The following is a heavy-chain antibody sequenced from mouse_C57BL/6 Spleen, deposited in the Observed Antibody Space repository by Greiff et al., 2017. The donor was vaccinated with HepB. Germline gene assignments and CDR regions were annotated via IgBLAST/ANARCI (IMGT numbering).Heavy chain of an antibody. D-gene: IGHD2-1*01. J-gene: IGHJ2*01. Sequence: EVQRVESGGGLVKPGGSLKLSCAASGFTFSDYGMHWVRQAPEKGLEWVAYISSGSSTIYYADTVKGRFTISRDNAKNTLFLQMTSLRSEDTAMYYCARSLYGNYDYFDYWGQGTTLTVSS. CDR3: ARSLYGNYDYFDY. CDR2: ISSGSSTI. CDR1: GFTFSDYG. V-gene: IGHV5-17*01.